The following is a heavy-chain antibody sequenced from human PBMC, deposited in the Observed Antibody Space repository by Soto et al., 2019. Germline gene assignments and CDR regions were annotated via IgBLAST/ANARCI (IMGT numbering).Heavy chain of an antibody. V-gene: IGHV3-33*08. D-gene: IGHD7-27*01. CDR3: ARDPGNWGSAYAFDI. Sequence: GGSLRLSCAASGFTFSSYGMHWVRQAPGKGLEWVAVIWYDGSNKYYADSVKGRFTISRDNSKNTLYLQMNSLRAEDTAVYYCARDPGNWGSAYAFDIWGQGTMVTVSS. CDR2: IWYDGSNK. J-gene: IGHJ3*02. CDR1: GFTFSSYG.